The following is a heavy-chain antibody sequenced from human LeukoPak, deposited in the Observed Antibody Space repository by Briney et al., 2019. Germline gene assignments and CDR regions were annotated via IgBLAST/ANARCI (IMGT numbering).Heavy chain of an antibody. Sequence: GGSLRLSCAASGFNFRSYGVTWVRQAPGKGLEWVSTISGSGGSTYYADFLKGRFTISRDNSKNTMYLQMNSLRAEDTAIYYCAKSDDSSGYWGGYFDYWGQGILVTVSS. CDR1: GFNFRSYG. D-gene: IGHD3-22*01. J-gene: IGHJ4*02. CDR2: ISGSGGST. CDR3: AKSDDSSGYWGGYFDY. V-gene: IGHV3-23*01.